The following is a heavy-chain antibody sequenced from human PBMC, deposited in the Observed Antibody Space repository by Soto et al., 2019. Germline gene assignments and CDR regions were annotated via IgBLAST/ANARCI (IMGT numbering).Heavy chain of an antibody. D-gene: IGHD6-19*01. CDR3: ALKKSSSWAYYYYYMDV. J-gene: IGHJ6*03. Sequence: EVQLVESGGGLIQPGGSLRLSCAASGFTFRSYWMHWVRQGPGKGLAWVARISSDGSSTSYADSVKGRFTISRDNAKYTLYLQMNSLRAEDTAVYYCALKKSSSWAYYYYYMDVWGKGTTVTVSS. CDR1: GFTFRSYW. V-gene: IGHV3-74*01. CDR2: ISSDGSST.